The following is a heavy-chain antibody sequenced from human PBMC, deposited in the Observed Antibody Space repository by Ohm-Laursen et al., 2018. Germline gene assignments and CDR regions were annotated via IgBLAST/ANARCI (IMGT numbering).Heavy chain of an antibody. CDR1: GFTFHDYA. CDR2: ISWNSGSI. D-gene: IGHD2-21*01. V-gene: IGHV3-9*01. Sequence: SLRLSCTAFGFTFHDYAMNWVRQAPGKGLEWVSGISWNSGSIGYADSVKGRFTISRDNAKNSLYLQMNSLRADDTALYYCARDRAAMNCGGDCYYAMDVWGQGTTVTVSS. J-gene: IGHJ6*02. CDR3: ARDRAAMNCGGDCYYAMDV.